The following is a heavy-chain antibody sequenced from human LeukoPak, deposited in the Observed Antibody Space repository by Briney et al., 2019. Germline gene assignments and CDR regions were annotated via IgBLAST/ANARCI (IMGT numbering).Heavy chain of an antibody. CDR1: GGSISSYY. Sequence: SETLSLTCTVSGGSISSYYWSWIRQPAGKGLEWIGRIYTSGSTNYNPSLKTRVTISVDTSKNQFSLRLSSVTAADTAVYYCARRYCSGSSCYFFDYWGQGTLVAVSS. D-gene: IGHD2-15*01. J-gene: IGHJ4*02. CDR2: IYTSGST. CDR3: ARRYCSGSSCYFFDY. V-gene: IGHV4-4*07.